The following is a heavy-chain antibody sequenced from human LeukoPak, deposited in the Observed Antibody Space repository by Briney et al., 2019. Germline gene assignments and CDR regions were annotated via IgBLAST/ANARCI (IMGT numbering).Heavy chain of an antibody. CDR3: AKGYDSSGRYQIFQH. V-gene: IGHV3-23*01. D-gene: IGHD6-19*01. Sequence: GGSLRLSCAASGFTFSSYAMSWVRQAPGKGLEWVSAISGSGGSTYYADSVKGRFTISRDNSKNTLYLQMNSLRAEDTAVYYCAKGYDSSGRYQIFQHWGQGTLVTVSS. J-gene: IGHJ1*01. CDR2: ISGSGGST. CDR1: GFTFSSYA.